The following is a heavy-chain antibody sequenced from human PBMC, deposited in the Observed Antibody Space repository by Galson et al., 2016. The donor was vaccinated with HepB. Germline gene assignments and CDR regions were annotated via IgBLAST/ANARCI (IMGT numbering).Heavy chain of an antibody. CDR1: GFTFSSYS. V-gene: IGHV3-21*01. Sequence: SLRLSCAASGFTFSSYSMNWVRQAPGMGLEWVSSISSGRSYIYYADSVKGRFTISRDNAKNSLYLQMSSLRAEDTAVYYCARVSRTTGTTGGDYWGQGTLVTVSS. J-gene: IGHJ4*02. D-gene: IGHD1-1*01. CDR3: ARVSRTTGTTGGDY. CDR2: ISSGRSYI.